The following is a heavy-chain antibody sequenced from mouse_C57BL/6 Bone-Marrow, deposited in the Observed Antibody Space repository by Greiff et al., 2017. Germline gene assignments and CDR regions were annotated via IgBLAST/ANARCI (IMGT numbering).Heavy chain of an antibody. CDR2: IYPRSGNT. V-gene: IGHV1-81*01. D-gene: IGHD2-4*01. CDR1: GYTFTSYG. J-gene: IGHJ4*01. CDR3: ARNYYDYGEAMDY. Sequence: VMLVESGAELARPGASVKLSCKASGYTFTSYGISWVKQRTGQGLEWIGEIYPRSGNTYYNEKFKGKATLTADKSSSTAYMELRSLTSEDSAVYFCARNYYDYGEAMDYWGQGTSVTVSS.